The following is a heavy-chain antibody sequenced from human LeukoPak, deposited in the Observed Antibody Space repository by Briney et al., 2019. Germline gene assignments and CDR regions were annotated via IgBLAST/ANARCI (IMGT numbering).Heavy chain of an antibody. CDR1: GGSISSSSYY. CDR2: IYYSGST. CDR3: ARGGSGYDSFYYYGMDV. D-gene: IGHD5-12*01. J-gene: IGHJ6*02. Sequence: PSETLSLTCTVSGGSISSSSYYWGWIRQPPGKGLEWIGSIYYSGSTYYNPSLKSRVTISVDTSKNQFSLKLSSVTAADTAGYYCARGGSGYDSFYYYGMDVWGQGTTVTVSS. V-gene: IGHV4-39*07.